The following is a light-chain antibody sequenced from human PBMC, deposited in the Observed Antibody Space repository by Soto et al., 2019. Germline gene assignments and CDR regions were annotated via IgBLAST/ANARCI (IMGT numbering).Light chain of an antibody. J-gene: IGKJ4*01. Sequence: SQVTQSQSSLSASLGDRVSITCRASRDISNYLAWYQQKPGQVPRLLISGASTLHSGVPSRFSGSGSGTDFTLTITSLQPEDIATYFCQKYDTAPLTFGGGTKVDIK. V-gene: IGKV1-27*01. CDR1: RDISNY. CDR2: GAS. CDR3: QKYDTAPLT.